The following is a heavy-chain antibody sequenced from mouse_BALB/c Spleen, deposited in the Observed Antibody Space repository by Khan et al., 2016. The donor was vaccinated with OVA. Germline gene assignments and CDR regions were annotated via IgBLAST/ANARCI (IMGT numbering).Heavy chain of an antibody. V-gene: IGHV1S29*02. CDR1: GYTFTDYN. Sequence: VQLKESGPELVKPGASVKISCKASGYTFTDYNMHWVKQSHGKSPEWIGYIYPYNGGTGYNQKFKSKATLTVDNSSSTAYMELRSLTSEDSAVYYCARSGNYDYDRFAYWGQGTLVTVSA. CDR2: IYPYNGGT. CDR3: ARSGNYDYDRFAY. D-gene: IGHD2-4*01. J-gene: IGHJ3*01.